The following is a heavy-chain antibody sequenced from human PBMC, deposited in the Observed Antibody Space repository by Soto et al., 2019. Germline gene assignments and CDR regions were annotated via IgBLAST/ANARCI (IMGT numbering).Heavy chain of an antibody. CDR3: ARGMTMVTTFDY. CDR1: IGSFSGYY. V-gene: IGHV4-34*01. J-gene: IGHJ4*02. CDR2: INHGGST. Sequence: SETLSLTCAVYIGSFSGYYWSWIRQPPGKGLEWIGEINHGGSTNYKSSLKSRVTISVDTSKNQFSLKLSSVTAADTAVYYCARGMTMVTTFDYWGQATLVTV. D-gene: IGHD4-17*01.